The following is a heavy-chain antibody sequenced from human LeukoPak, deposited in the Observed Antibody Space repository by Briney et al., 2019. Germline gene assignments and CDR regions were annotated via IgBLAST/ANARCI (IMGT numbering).Heavy chain of an antibody. CDR2: IWYDGSNK. CDR1: GFTFSSYG. J-gene: IGHJ3*02. Sequence: QSGGSLRLSCAASGFTFSSYGMHWVRQAPGKGLEWVAVIWYDGSNKYYADSVKGRFTISRDNSKNTLYLQMNSLRAEDTAVYYCARDSQGYCSSTSCPRGHDAFDIWGQGTMVTVSS. CDR3: ARDSQGYCSSTSCPRGHDAFDI. V-gene: IGHV3-33*01. D-gene: IGHD2-2*01.